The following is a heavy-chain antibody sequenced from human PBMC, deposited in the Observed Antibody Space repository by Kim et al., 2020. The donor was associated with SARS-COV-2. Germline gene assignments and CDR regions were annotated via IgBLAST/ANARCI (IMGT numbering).Heavy chain of an antibody. CDR1: GFDFDSFA. CDR2: ITARDIVM. CDR3: AKAIEPHAYWVAFDV. V-gene: IGHV3-23*01. J-gene: IGHJ6*02. D-gene: IGHD3-16*01. Sequence: GGSLRLSCEGSGFDFDSFAITWVRQAPGKGLEWVSRITARDIVMYYADSIKGRFTTTRDNSKAYLHIRGLRGDDTAIYYCAKAIEPHAYWVAFDVWGQGTSVTVAS.